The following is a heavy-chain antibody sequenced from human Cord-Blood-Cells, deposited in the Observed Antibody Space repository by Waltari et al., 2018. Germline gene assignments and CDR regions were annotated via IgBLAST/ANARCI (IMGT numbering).Heavy chain of an antibody. J-gene: IGHJ4*02. CDR1: GYTFTSYA. Sequence: QVQLVQSGAEVKKPGASVKVSCKASGYTFTSYAMHWVRQAPGQRLEWMGWINAGNGNTKYSQKFQGRVTITRDTSASTAYMELSSLRSEDTAVYYCARDWAQSIAARPGDYWGQGTLVTVSS. CDR3: ARDWAQSIAARPGDY. D-gene: IGHD6-6*01. V-gene: IGHV1-3*01. CDR2: INAGNGNT.